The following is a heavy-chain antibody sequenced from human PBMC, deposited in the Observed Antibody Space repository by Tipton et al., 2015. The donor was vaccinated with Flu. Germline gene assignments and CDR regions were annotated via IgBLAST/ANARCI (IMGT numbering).Heavy chain of an antibody. Sequence: SLRLSCVASGMSFDDYAIHWVRQAPGKGLEWVAGISWNRNVGGYADSVEGRFTISRDYGTKIINLKLDSLKTEDTAVYYCARVAYDKDGLDIWGRGTTVTVSS. CDR3: ARVAYDKDGLDI. CDR1: GMSFDDYA. V-gene: IGHV3-9*01. J-gene: IGHJ6*02. CDR2: ISWNRNVG. D-gene: IGHD5-12*01.